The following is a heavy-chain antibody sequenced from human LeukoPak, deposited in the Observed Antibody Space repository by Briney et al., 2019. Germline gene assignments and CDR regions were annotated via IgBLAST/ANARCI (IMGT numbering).Heavy chain of an antibody. Sequence: QPGRSLRLSCAASGFTFSSYSMNWVRQAPGKGLEWVSYISSSSSTIYYADSVKGRFTISRDNAKNSLYLQMNSLRAEDTAVYYCARGPPYYDFWSASSLLMDVWGKGTTVTVSS. D-gene: IGHD3-3*01. J-gene: IGHJ6*03. CDR3: ARGPPYYDFWSASSLLMDV. V-gene: IGHV3-48*01. CDR2: ISSSSSTI. CDR1: GFTFSSYS.